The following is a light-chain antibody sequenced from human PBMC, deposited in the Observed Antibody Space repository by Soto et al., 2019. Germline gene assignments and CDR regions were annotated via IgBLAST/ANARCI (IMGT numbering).Light chain of an antibody. V-gene: IGKV2-30*01. Sequence: DVVVTQSPLSLPVTLGQSASISCRSSQSLENSDGKTYLSWFKQRPGQSPRRLISEVSKRDSGVPDRIRGSGLGTDFTLHISSVEAEDVGVYYCMHGRHLAWTFRQGTRVEIK. CDR1: QSLENSDGKTY. CDR2: EVS. J-gene: IGKJ1*01. CDR3: MHGRHLAWT.